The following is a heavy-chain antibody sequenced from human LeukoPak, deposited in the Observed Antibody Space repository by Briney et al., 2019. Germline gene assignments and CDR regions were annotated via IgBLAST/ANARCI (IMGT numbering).Heavy chain of an antibody. J-gene: IGHJ4*02. CDR1: EFTFNSYA. V-gene: IGHV3-23*01. Sequence: PGGSLRLSCAASEFTFNSYAMSWVRQAPGKGLEWVSAISGGGANTYYADSVKGRFTISRDNSKNTLYLQMNSLRAEDTAVYYCAKSSPYSATYSDYWGQGTLVTVSS. D-gene: IGHD1-26*01. CDR2: ISGGGANT. CDR3: AKSSPYSATYSDY.